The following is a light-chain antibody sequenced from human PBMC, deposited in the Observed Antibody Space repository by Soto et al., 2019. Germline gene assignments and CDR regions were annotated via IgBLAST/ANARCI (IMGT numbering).Light chain of an antibody. CDR2: DAS. CDR1: QSISSY. V-gene: IGKV3-11*01. Sequence: EIVLTQSPATLSLSPGERATLSCRASQSISSYLAWYQQKPGQAPRLLIYDASNRATGIPARFTASGSGTDFTLTIGSLEPEDFAVYYCQQRSNWPPLTFGGGTKVEIK. CDR3: QQRSNWPPLT. J-gene: IGKJ4*01.